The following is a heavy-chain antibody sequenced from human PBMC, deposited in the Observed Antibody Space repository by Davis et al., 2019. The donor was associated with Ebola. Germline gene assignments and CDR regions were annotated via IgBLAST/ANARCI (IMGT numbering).Heavy chain of an antibody. J-gene: IGHJ4*02. CDR3: AGAWD. CDR1: GFTFSDYY. D-gene: IGHD3-16*01. Sequence: GESLKISCAASGFTFSDYYMGWIRQAPGKGLDWVSRISSNGGTTYYADSVRGRFTISRDNSRNTLYLQMNSLRAEDTAVYYCAGAWDWGQGTLVTVSS. V-gene: IGHV3-23*01. CDR2: ISSNGGTT.